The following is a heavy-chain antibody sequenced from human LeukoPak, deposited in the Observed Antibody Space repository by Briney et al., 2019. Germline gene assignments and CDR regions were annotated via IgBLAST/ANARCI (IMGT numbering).Heavy chain of an antibody. V-gene: IGHV5-51*01. CDR2: IYPGDSNS. CDR3: ARRYSYAGGFDY. CDR1: GYTFTTYY. J-gene: IGHJ4*02. Sequence: GESLKISCKGSGYTFTTYYIASVRQMPGKGLEWMGIIYPGDSNSRYSPSFQGQVTISADKSISTAYLQWSSLEASDTAMYYCARRYSYAGGFDYWGQGTLVTVSS. D-gene: IGHD3-16*01.